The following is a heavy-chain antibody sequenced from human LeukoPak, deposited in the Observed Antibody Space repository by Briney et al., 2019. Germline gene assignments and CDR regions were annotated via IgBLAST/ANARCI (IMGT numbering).Heavy chain of an antibody. V-gene: IGHV5-51*01. D-gene: IGHD6-13*01. J-gene: IGHJ4*02. CDR3: ARRWAAFGTFDY. CDR2: IYPGDSNT. Sequence: GESLKISCQGSGYSFSSYWIAWVRQMPGKGLEWMGIIYPGDSNTKYSPSFQGQVTISADRSISTAYLQWSSLQASDTAMYYCARRWAAFGTFDYWGQGTLVTVSS. CDR1: GYSFSSYW.